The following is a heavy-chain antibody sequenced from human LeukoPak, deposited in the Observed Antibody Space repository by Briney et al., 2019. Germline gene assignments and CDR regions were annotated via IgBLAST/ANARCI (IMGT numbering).Heavy chain of an antibody. Sequence: GGSLRLSCAASGFTFSSYAMSWVRQAPGKGLEWVSTISGSGGSTYYADSVKGRFTISRDNSKNTLYLQMNSLRAEDTAVYYCAKGYASGSYSTFDYWGQGTLVTVSS. CDR3: AKGYASGSYSTFDY. CDR1: GFTFSSYA. V-gene: IGHV3-23*01. J-gene: IGHJ4*02. D-gene: IGHD3-10*01. CDR2: ISGSGGST.